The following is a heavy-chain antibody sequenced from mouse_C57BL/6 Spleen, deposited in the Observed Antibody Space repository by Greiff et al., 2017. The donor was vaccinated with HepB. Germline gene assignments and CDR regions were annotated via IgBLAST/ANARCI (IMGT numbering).Heavy chain of an antibody. CDR1: GYTFTSYG. D-gene: IGHD1-1*01. Sequence: VKLMESGAELARPGASVKLSCKASGYTFTSYGISWVKQRTGQGLEWIGEIYPRSGNTYYNEKFKGKATLTADKSSSTAYMELRSLTSEDSAVYFCARSGTRDGSSYWYFDVWGTGTTVTVSS. V-gene: IGHV1-81*01. CDR3: ARSGTRDGSSYWYFDV. CDR2: IYPRSGNT. J-gene: IGHJ1*03.